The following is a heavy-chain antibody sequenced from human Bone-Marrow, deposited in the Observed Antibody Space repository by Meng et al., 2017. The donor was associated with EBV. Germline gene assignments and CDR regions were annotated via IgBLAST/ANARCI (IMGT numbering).Heavy chain of an antibody. Sequence: QVQPVQSGGEVKKPGASVRVSCKTSGYTFSSFTLNWVRQVPGQGFEWVGWIHGYSANTHYAQKFHGRVNMSTDTSTDTSYMELKNLRPDDTAIYYCVRFSNYVLDHWGQGTLVTVSS. CDR3: VRFSNYVLDH. D-gene: IGHD3-10*01. CDR2: IHGYSANT. CDR1: GYTFSSFT. J-gene: IGHJ4*02. V-gene: IGHV1-18*01.